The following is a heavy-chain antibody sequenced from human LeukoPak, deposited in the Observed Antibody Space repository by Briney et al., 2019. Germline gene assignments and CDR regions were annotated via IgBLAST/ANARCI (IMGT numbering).Heavy chain of an antibody. J-gene: IGHJ4*02. CDR1: GGSFSGYY. V-gene: IGHV4-34*01. CDR3: ASAVATTPLIGY. D-gene: IGHD5-12*01. CDR2: INHSGST. Sequence: PSETLSLTCAVYGGSFSGYYWSWIRQPPGKGLEWIGEINHSGSTNYNPSLKSRVTISVDTSKNQFSLKLSFVTAADTAVYYCASAVATTPLIGYWGQGTLVTVSS.